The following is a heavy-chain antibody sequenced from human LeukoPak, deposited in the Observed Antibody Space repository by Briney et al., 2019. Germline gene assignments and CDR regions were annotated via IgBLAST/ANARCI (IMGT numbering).Heavy chain of an antibody. Sequence: GGSLRLSCAASGFTFDDYAMHWVRQAPGKGLEWVSGISWNSGSIGYADSVKGRFTISRDNAKNSLYLQMNSLRAEDTAVYYCARDIASIDYWGQGTLVTVSS. V-gene: IGHV3-9*01. CDR1: GFTFDDYA. J-gene: IGHJ4*02. CDR3: ARDIASIDY. D-gene: IGHD3-3*02. CDR2: ISWNSGSI.